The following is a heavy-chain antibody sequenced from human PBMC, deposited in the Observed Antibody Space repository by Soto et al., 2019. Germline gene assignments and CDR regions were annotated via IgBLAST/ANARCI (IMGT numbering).Heavy chain of an antibody. J-gene: IGHJ6*01. D-gene: IGHD6-6*01. CDR3: ARVGGVAARLMDV. V-gene: IGHV3-48*02. Sequence: GGSLRLSCAASGFTFSSYSMNWVRQAPGKGLEWVSDISRSSSTIYYVDSVKVRFTIPRDNAKNSLYLQMNSLRDEDTAVYYCARVGGVAARLMDVWGQGTSLTVFS. CDR2: ISRSSSTI. CDR1: GFTFSSYS.